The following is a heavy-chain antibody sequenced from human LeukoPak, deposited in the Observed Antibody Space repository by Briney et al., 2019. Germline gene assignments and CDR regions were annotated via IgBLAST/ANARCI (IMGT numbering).Heavy chain of an antibody. CDR3: GRGLRFLQWLYPSTGYYYMDV. CDR2: MIPIFGTA. Sequence: SVKVSCKACGCTFSSYAISWVRQAPGQGLEWMGGMIPIFGTANYARKFQGRVTITTDESTSTAYMELSSLRCEDTAAYYCGRGLRFLQWLYPSTGYYYMDVWGKGTTVTVSS. V-gene: IGHV1-69*05. CDR1: GCTFSSYA. D-gene: IGHD3-3*01. J-gene: IGHJ6*03.